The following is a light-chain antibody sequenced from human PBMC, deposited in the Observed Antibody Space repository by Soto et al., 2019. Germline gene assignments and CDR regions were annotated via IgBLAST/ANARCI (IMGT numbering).Light chain of an antibody. CDR2: DAS. V-gene: IGKV1-5*01. J-gene: IGKJ5*01. CDR1: QFVSSW. Sequence: DIQMTQSPSTLSASVGDRVTITCRASQFVSSWLAWYQQKPGKAPKLLIYDASSLESGVPSRFSGSGSGTEFTLTISSLQPDDFATYYCQQYNSYSTFGQGTRLEIK. CDR3: QQYNSYST.